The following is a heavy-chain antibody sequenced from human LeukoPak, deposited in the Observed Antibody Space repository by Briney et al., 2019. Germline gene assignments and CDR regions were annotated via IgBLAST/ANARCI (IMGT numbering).Heavy chain of an antibody. CDR3: ASHGCSSTSCPFDY. V-gene: IGHV3-11*04. D-gene: IGHD2-2*01. J-gene: IGHJ4*02. Sequence: LSLTCTVSGGSISSSSYYWGWIRQAPGKGLEWVSYISSSGSTIYYADSVKGRFTISRDNAKNSLYLQMNSLRAEDTAVYYCASHGCSSTSCPFDYWGQGTLVTVSS. CDR2: ISSSGSTI. CDR1: GGSISSSSYY.